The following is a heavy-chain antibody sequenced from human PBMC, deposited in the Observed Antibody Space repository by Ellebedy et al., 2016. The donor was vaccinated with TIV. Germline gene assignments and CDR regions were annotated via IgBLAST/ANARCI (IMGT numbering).Heavy chain of an antibody. CDR1: GFSFSDYW. CDR2: INSGGTST. D-gene: IGHD2-8*02. J-gene: IGHJ4*02. CDR3: ARDRRESTGWPIDF. Sequence: GESLKISFAASGFSFSDYWMHWVRQAPGKGLVWVSRINSGGTSTTYADSVRGRFTISRDNAKNTLHLQMHSLRAEDTAVYYCARDRRESTGWPIDFWGQGILVTVSS. V-gene: IGHV3-74*01.